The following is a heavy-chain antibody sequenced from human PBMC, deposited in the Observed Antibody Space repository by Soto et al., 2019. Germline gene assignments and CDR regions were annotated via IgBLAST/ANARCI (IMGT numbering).Heavy chain of an antibody. J-gene: IGHJ4*02. CDR2: IYYSGST. V-gene: IGHV4-59*01. CDR1: GASISSYY. CDR3: ARDHYYDSTGYYDY. Sequence: SETLSLTCTVSGASISSYYWSWIRQPPGKGLEWIGYIYYSGSTKYNPSLKSRVTISVDTSKNQFSLKLSSVTDADTAVYYCARDHYYDSTGYYDYWGQGTLVTVSS. D-gene: IGHD3-22*01.